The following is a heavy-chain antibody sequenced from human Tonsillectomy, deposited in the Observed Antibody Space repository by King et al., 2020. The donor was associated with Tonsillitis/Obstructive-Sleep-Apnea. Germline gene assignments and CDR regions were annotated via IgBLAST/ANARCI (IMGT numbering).Heavy chain of an antibody. CDR2: IKGDGTET. J-gene: IGHJ5*02. V-gene: IGHV3-74*01. CDR1: GFIFSNYW. Sequence: VQLVESGGDLVQPGGSLRLSCAASGFIFSNYWVHWVRQAPGKGPAWVARIKGDGTETNYADSVEGRFTISRDNADSILSLEMNSLRAEDTAVYYCAKVGTYYSVPLDLWGQGTLVTVSS. CDR3: AKVGTYYSVPLDL. D-gene: IGHD1-26*01.